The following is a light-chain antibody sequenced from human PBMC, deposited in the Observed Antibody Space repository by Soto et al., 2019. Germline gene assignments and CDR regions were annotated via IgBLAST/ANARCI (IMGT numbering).Light chain of an antibody. V-gene: IGLV1-40*01. CDR2: GDS. J-gene: IGLJ2*01. Sequence: QPVLTQPPSVSGAPGQRVTISCTGSRSNIGAGYDVHWYQQLPGTAPKLLIYGDSNRPSGVPDRFSGSKSGTSASLAITGLQAEDEADYYCQSYDISLSGVVFGGGPKVTVL. CDR3: QSYDISLSGVV. CDR1: RSNIGAGYD.